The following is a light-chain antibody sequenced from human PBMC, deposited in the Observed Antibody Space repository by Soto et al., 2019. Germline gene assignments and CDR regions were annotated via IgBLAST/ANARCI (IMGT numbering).Light chain of an antibody. CDR1: QSILHSSTNKNY. Sequence: TVMPQSTDSLAVSLGERATINCKSSQSILHSSTNKNYLAWYQHKPGQPPKLLIYWASTRESGVPDRFSGSGSGTDFTLTISSLQAEDVAVYYCQQYSNVPFTVGPGTKVDIK. CDR3: QQYSNVPFT. J-gene: IGKJ3*01. V-gene: IGKV4-1*01. CDR2: WAS.